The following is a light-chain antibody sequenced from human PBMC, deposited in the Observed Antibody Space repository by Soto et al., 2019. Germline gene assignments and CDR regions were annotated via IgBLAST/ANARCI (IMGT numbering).Light chain of an antibody. CDR2: DVS. V-gene: IGLV2-11*01. CDR1: SSDVGGYNY. Sequence: QSALTQPRSVSGSPGQSVTISCTGTSSDVGGYNYVSWYQQHSGKAPKLMIYDVSKRPSGVPDRFSGSKSGNTASLTISGLQAEDEADYYCCSYAGSYTLGVFGGGTKVTVL. CDR3: CSYAGSYTLGV. J-gene: IGLJ2*01.